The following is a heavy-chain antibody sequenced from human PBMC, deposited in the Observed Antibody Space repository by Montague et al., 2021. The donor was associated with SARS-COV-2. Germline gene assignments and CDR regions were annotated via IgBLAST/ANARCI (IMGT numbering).Heavy chain of an antibody. CDR2: IYYSGST. Sequence: TLSLTCTVSGGSISSGGYYWSWIRQHPGKGLEWIGYIYYSGSTYYXXXLKSRVTISVDTSKNQFSLKLSSVTAADTAVYYCARDRRLRYFELSYYYYGMDVWGQRTTVTVSS. CDR1: GGSISSGGYY. D-gene: IGHD3-9*01. CDR3: ARDRRLRYFELSYYYYGMDV. V-gene: IGHV4-31*03. J-gene: IGHJ6*02.